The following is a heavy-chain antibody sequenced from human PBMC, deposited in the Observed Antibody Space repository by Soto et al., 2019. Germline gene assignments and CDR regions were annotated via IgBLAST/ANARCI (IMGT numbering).Heavy chain of an antibody. CDR2: ISAYNRNT. J-gene: IGHJ5*02. Sequence: ASVKVSCKASGYTSTDFGITWVRQAPGQGLEWMGWISAYNRNTKYAQKVQDRVTMTTDTSTSTAYMELRSLRSDDTAVYYCARDGVLGELWFPWGQGTLVTVSS. CDR3: ARDGVLGELWFP. V-gene: IGHV1-18*01. D-gene: IGHD3-10*01. CDR1: GYTSTDFG.